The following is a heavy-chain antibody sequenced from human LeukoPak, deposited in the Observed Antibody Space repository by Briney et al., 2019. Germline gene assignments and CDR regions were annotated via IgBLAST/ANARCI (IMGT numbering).Heavy chain of an antibody. Sequence: GGSLRLSCAASGLTFNYAWINGVRQAPGPGLEWVGRIRSKTDGGTTDYGAAVKGRFTISRDDSKNTVYLQMDSLRTEDTAVYYCTCYSSGWSWGQGALVTVSS. J-gene: IGHJ4*02. CDR1: GLTFNYAW. V-gene: IGHV3-15*01. CDR3: TCYSSGWS. CDR2: IRSKTDGGTT. D-gene: IGHD6-19*01.